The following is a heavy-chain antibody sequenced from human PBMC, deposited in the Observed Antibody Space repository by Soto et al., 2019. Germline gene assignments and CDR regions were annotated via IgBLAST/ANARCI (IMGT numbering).Heavy chain of an antibody. J-gene: IGHJ4*02. V-gene: IGHV3-23*01. CDR3: AKVQHRIAARLWYFDY. CDR2: ISGSGGST. Sequence: GGSLRLSCAASGFTFSSYAMSWVRQAPGKGLEWVSAISGSGGSTYYADSVKGRFTISRDNSKNTLYLQMNSLGAEDTAVYYCAKVQHRIAARLWYFDYWGQGTLVTVSS. D-gene: IGHD6-6*01. CDR1: GFTFSSYA.